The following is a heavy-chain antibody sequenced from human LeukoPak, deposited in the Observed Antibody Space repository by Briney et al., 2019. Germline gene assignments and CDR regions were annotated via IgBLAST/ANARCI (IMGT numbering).Heavy chain of an antibody. CDR2: ISGSGDKI. J-gene: IGHJ4*02. CDR3: AKVSLVPYYFDY. CDR1: GFTFSNSA. V-gene: IGHV3-23*01. D-gene: IGHD6-13*01. Sequence: GGSLRPSCAASGFTFSNSAMTWVRQAPGKGLEWVSAISGSGDKIHYADSVKGRFTISRDNSKNTLYLQMNSLRAEDTAVYYCAKVSLVPYYFDYWGQGTLVTVSS.